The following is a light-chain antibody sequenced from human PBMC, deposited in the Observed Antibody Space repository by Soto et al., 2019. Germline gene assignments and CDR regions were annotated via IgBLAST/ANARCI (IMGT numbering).Light chain of an antibody. Sequence: QSALTQPASGSGSPGQSITISCTGTSSDVGGYNYVSWYQHHPGKAPKLMIYEVSNRPSGVSNRFSGSKSGNTASLTISGLQAEDEADYYCSSYTTSGTWVFGGGTKLTVL. V-gene: IGLV2-14*01. CDR2: EVS. CDR1: SSDVGGYNY. J-gene: IGLJ3*02. CDR3: SSYTTSGTWV.